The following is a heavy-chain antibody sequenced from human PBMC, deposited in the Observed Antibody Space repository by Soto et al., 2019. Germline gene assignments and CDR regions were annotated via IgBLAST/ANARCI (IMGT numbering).Heavy chain of an antibody. Sequence: PSETLSLTCAVSGDSISSGYPWAGSRQPPGKGLEWIASIYHSGTTYYNPSLKSRVTISVDTSKNQFSLRLTSVTAADSAMYYCARTDSVGYYAYLGQGTLVTVSS. CDR1: GDSISSGYP. V-gene: IGHV4-38-2*01. CDR3: ARTDSVGYYAY. D-gene: IGHD3-22*01. CDR2: IYHSGTT. J-gene: IGHJ4*02.